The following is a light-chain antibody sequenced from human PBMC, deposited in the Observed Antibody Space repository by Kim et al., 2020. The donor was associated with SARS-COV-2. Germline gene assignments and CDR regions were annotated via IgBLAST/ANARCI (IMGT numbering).Light chain of an antibody. CDR2: GAS. V-gene: IGKV3-20*01. Sequence: PGDRATLSCRASQSVSSSYLAWYQQKVGQAPRLLIYGASSRATGIPDRFSGSGSGTDFTLTISRLEPEDFAVYYCQQYGSSPPTTFGQGTRLEIK. J-gene: IGKJ5*01. CDR3: QQYGSSPPTT. CDR1: QSVSSSY.